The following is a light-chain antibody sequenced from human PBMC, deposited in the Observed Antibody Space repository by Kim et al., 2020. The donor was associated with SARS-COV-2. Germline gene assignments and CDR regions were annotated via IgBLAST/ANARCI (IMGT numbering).Light chain of an antibody. J-gene: IGLJ1*01. CDR2: RNN. Sequence: ELTQPPSASGTPGQRVTISCSGSSSNIGINSVYWYQHLPGTAPKLLIYRNNQRPSGVPDRFSGSKSATSASLAISGLQSEDEADYYCAAWDDSLSGDVFGSGTKVTVL. V-gene: IGLV1-47*01. CDR1: SSNIGINS. CDR3: AAWDDSLSGDV.